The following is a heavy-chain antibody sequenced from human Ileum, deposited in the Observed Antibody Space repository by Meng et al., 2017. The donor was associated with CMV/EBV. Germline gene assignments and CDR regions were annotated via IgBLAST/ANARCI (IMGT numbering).Heavy chain of an antibody. D-gene: IGHD5-18*01. CDR3: TRGAGAHTAKFDF. Sequence: CKTYGYSFISYGINWVREAPGQRLEWMGWIDTNTGNPAYAQDFTGRFVLSLDTSVSTAYLQISSLRAEDTAVYYCTRGAGAHTAKFDFWGRGTLVTVSS. V-gene: IGHV7-4-1*02. J-gene: IGHJ4*02. CDR1: GYSFISYG. CDR2: IDTNTGNP.